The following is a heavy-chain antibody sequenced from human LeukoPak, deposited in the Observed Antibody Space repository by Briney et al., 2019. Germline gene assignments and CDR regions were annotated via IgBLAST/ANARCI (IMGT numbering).Heavy chain of an antibody. Sequence: SETLSLTCTVSGYSISSGYYWGWIRQPAGKGLEWIGSIYHSGSTYYNPSLKSRVTISVDTSKNQFSLKLSSVTAADTAVYYCARSNDSSGYYSGDAFDIWGQGTMVTVSS. CDR3: ARSNDSSGYYSGDAFDI. D-gene: IGHD3-22*01. CDR2: IYHSGST. V-gene: IGHV4-38-2*02. CDR1: GYSISSGYY. J-gene: IGHJ3*02.